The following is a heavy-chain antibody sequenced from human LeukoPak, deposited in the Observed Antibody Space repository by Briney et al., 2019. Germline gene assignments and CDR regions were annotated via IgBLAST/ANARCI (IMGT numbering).Heavy chain of an antibody. CDR3: ARDSRIMGAPGAFDY. CDR1: GGSFSGYY. D-gene: IGHD1-26*01. V-gene: IGHV4-4*07. J-gene: IGHJ4*02. CDR2: FYSGST. Sequence: SETLSLTCAVYGGSFSGYYWSWIRQPAGKGLEWIGRFYSGSTNYNPSLKSRVTMSVDTSKNQFSLKLSSVTAADTAVYYCARDSRIMGAPGAFDYWGQGTLVTVST.